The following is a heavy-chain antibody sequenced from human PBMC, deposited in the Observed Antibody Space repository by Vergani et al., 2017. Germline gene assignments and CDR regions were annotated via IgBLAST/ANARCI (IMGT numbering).Heavy chain of an antibody. D-gene: IGHD6-13*01. CDR1: GGPFSGYY. CDR3: ARTRRQLADY. J-gene: IGHJ4*02. Sequence: QVQLQQWGAGLLKPSETLSLTCAVFGGPFSGYYWSWIRPPPGKGLEWIGEINHSGCTNYNPSLKSRVTISVDTSKNQFSLKLSSVTAADTAVYYCARTRRQLADYWGQGTLVTVSS. V-gene: IGHV4-34*01. CDR2: INHSGCT.